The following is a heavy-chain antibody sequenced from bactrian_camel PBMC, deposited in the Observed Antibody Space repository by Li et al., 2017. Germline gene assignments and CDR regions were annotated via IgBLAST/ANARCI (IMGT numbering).Heavy chain of an antibody. V-gene: IGHV3S53*01. CDR1: GHTGRMYC. CDR2: LASDGGT. D-gene: IGHD5*01. CDR3: AAQRRFDCGSLRDFKI. Sequence: HVQLVESGGGLVQAGGSLRLSCGSSSGHTGRMYCMAWFRLAPGKEREGVVALASDGGTWYADSVKGRFIISSAKNTVYLEMNGLKPEDTAMYYCAAQRRFDCGSLRDFKIWGQGAQVTVS. J-gene: IGHJ4*01.